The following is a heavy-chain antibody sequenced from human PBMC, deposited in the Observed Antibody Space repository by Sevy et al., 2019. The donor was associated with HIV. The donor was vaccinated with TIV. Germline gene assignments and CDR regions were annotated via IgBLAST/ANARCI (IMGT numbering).Heavy chain of an antibody. CDR1: GFTFSSYA. D-gene: IGHD6-19*01. CDR3: ARRAVAGTESYYYYYMDV. V-gene: IGHV3-30-3*01. J-gene: IGHJ6*03. CDR2: ISYDGSNK. Sequence: GGSLRLSCAASGFTFSSYAMHWVGQAPGKGLEWVAVISYDGSNKYYADSVKGRFTISRDNSKNTLYLQMNSLRAEDTAVYYCARRAVAGTESYYYYYMDVWGKGTTVTVSS.